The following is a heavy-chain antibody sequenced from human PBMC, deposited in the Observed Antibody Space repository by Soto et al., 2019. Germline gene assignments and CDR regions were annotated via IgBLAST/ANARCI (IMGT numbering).Heavy chain of an antibody. J-gene: IGHJ4*02. CDR2: ISSSSSYI. D-gene: IGHD3-10*01. V-gene: IGHV3-21*01. CDR1: GFTFSSYS. CDR3: ARDPPARTMVRGVSN. Sequence: PGGSLRLSCAASGFTFSSYSMNWVRQAPGKGLEWVSSISSSSSYIYYADSVKGRFTISRDNAKNSLYLQMNSLRAEDTAVYYCARDPPARTMVRGVSNWGQGTLVTVS.